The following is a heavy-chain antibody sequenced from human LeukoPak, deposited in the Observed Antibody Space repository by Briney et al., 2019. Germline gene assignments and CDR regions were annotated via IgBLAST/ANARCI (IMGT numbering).Heavy chain of an antibody. J-gene: IGHJ5*02. CDR2: INHSGST. Sequence: SETLCLTCAVYGGSFSGYYWSWIRQPPGKGLEWIGEINHSGSTNYNPSLKSRVTISVDTSKNQFSLKLSSVTAADTAVYYCARGLQGFDPWGQGTLATVSS. CDR1: GGSFSGYY. CDR3: ARGLQGFDP. V-gene: IGHV4-34*01.